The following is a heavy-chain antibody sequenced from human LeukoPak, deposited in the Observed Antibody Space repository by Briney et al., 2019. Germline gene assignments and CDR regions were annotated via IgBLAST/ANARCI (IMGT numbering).Heavy chain of an antibody. Sequence: GESLKISCKGSGYSFTTYWIGWVRQMPGEGLEWMGIIYPGDSETRYSPSFQGQVTISADKSISTAYLQWSSLKASDTAMYFCARGDYNPFYFDYWGQGTLVTVSS. V-gene: IGHV5-51*01. CDR3: ARGDYNPFYFDY. D-gene: IGHD4-11*01. CDR1: GYSFTTYW. J-gene: IGHJ4*02. CDR2: IYPGDSET.